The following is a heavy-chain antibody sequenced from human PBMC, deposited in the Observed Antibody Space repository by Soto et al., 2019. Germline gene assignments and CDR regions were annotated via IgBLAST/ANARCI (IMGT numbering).Heavy chain of an antibody. CDR1: GFTFSSYA. J-gene: IGHJ3*02. V-gene: IGHV3-23*01. D-gene: IGHD2-15*01. CDR3: ARRMRDSNAFDI. CDR2: ISDSGATT. Sequence: EVQLLESVGGLVQPGGSLRLSCAASGFTFSSYAMSWVRQAPGEGLEWVSGISDSGATTYYADSVRGRFTISRDNSRNTLSLQMNSLGAEDTALYYCARRMRDSNAFDIWGLGTMVTVSS.